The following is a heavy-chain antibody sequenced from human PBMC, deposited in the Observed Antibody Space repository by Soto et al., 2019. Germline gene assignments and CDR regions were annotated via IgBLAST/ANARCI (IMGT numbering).Heavy chain of an antibody. J-gene: IGHJ5*02. CDR1: GASLSRYY. CDR2: IYATGDT. CDR3: VRDGTKNLRDRFEP. D-gene: IGHD1-26*01. V-gene: IGHV4-4*07. Sequence: SETLSLTCNVSGASLSRYYWSWIRQPPGKGLEWIGRIYATGDTDYNPSLKSRISMSADMSKKQFSLTLRSVTAADTAIYYCVRDGTKNLRDRFEPWGRGIFVTVSS.